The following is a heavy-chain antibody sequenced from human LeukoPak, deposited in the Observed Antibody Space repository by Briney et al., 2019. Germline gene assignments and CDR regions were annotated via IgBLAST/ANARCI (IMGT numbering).Heavy chain of an antibody. CDR3: ARSQGIYYDSSPVDY. CDR2: IYYSGST. Sequence: SETLSLTCTVSGGSISSYYWSWIRQPPGKGLEWIGYIYYSGSTNYNPSLKSRVTISVDTSKNQFSLKLSSVTAADTAVYYCARSQGIYYDSSPVDYWGQGTLVTVSS. J-gene: IGHJ4*02. V-gene: IGHV4-59*01. CDR1: GGSISSYY. D-gene: IGHD3-22*01.